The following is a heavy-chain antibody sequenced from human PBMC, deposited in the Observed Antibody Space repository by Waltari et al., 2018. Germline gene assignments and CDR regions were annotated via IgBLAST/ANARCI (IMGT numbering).Heavy chain of an antibody. J-gene: IGHJ4*02. Sequence: EVHLLESGGGLVQPGGSLRLSCAASGFTFSRYAVSWVRQAPGKGLEWVSSISGTGGSTWYADSVKGRFTISRDNSKNTLYLQMNSLRAEDTAVYYCSKGGAYGVSFDYWGQGTLVTVSS. V-gene: IGHV3-23*01. CDR1: GFTFSRYA. CDR2: ISGTGGST. CDR3: SKGGAYGVSFDY. D-gene: IGHD2-21*01.